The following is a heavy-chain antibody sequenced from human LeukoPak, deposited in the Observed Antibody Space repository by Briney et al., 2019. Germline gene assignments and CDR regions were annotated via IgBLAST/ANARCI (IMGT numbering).Heavy chain of an antibody. CDR1: GYTFTSYG. CDR3: ASTYSGYDYGWFDP. D-gene: IGHD5-12*01. V-gene: IGHV1-18*04. J-gene: IGHJ5*02. Sequence: GASVKVSCKASGYTFTSYGISWVRQAPGQGLEWMGWTSAYNGNTNYAQKLQGRVTMTTDTSTSTAYMELRSLRSDDTAVYYCASTYSGYDYGWFDPWGQGTLVTVSS. CDR2: TSAYNGNT.